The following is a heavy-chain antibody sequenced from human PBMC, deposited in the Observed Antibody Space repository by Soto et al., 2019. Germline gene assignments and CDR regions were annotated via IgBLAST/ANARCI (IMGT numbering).Heavy chain of an antibody. CDR3: AREKVSAVGPHLNSDY. CDR1: GFTFGNYA. V-gene: IGHV3-23*01. Sequence: EVQLLESGGGLVQPGGSLRLSCAASGFTFGNYAMSWVRQAPGKGLEWVSGISDSAGSTYYADSVKGRFTISRDNSKNTLYQKLNRLRAEDTAVHYGAREKVSAVGPHLNSDYWGQLTVLT. J-gene: IGHJ4*02. CDR2: ISDSAGST. D-gene: IGHD6-13*01.